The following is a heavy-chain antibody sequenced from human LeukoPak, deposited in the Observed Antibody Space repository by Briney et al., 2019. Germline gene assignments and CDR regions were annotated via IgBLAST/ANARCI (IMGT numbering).Heavy chain of an antibody. V-gene: IGHV1-69*04. J-gene: IGHJ5*02. CDR1: GGTFSSYA. CDR2: IIPILGIA. D-gene: IGHD1-26*01. CDR3: ARGRNSGSYYVP. Sequence: GASVKVSCKASGGTFSSYAISWVRQAPGQGLEWMGRIIPILGIANYAQKFQGRVTITADKSTSTAYMELSSLRSEDTAVYYCARGRNSGSYYVPWGQGTLVTVSS.